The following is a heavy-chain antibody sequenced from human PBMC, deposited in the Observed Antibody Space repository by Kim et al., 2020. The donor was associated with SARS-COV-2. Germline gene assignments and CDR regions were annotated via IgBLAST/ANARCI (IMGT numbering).Heavy chain of an antibody. D-gene: IGHD2-15*01. J-gene: IGHJ4*02. CDR1: GFTFSSYA. CDR2: ISYDGSNK. CDR3: ARDPYSSPTSLDY. Sequence: GGSLRLSCAASGFTFSSYAMHWVRQAPGKGLEWVAVISYDGSNKYYADSVKGRFTISRDNSKNTLYLQMNSLRAEDTAVYYCARDPYSSPTSLDYWGQGT. V-gene: IGHV3-30-3*01.